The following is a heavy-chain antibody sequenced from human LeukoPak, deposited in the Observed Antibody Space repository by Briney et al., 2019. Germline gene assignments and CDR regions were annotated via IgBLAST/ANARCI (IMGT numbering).Heavy chain of an antibody. D-gene: IGHD2-15*01. V-gene: IGHV4-4*02. CDR3: APSPCSGDSCYRFDF. CDR1: GASISSSYW. Sequence: SEPLSLTCAVSGASISSSYWWSWVRQPPGKGLEWIAEIHHSGSTKYNPSLKSRVTISVDKSKNQFSLKLSSVTAADTAVYYCAPSPCSGDSCYRFDFWGQGTQVTVSS. CDR2: IHHSGST. J-gene: IGHJ4*02.